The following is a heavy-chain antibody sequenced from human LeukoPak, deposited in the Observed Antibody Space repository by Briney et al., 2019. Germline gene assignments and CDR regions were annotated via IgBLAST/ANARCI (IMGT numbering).Heavy chain of an antibody. CDR1: GFTFSSYA. CDR3: AKEFRVVVVAATRDPFDY. CDR2: ISGSGGST. D-gene: IGHD2-15*01. J-gene: IGHJ4*02. Sequence: GESLKISCAASGFTFSSYAMSWVRQAPGKGLEWVSAISGSGGSTYYADSVKGRFTISRDNSKNTLYLQMNSLRAEDTAVYYCAKEFRVVVVAATRDPFDYWGQGTLVTVSS. V-gene: IGHV3-23*01.